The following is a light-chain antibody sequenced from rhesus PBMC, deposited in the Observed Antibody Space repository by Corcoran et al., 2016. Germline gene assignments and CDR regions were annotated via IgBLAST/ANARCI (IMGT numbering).Light chain of an antibody. V-gene: IGKV3-24*04. Sequence: EIVMTQSPATLSLSPGERATLSCRASQSVGSSVAWYQQKPGQAPRLLLSGASSGATGIPDRLSGSGSGRDFTLTISSLEPEDVAVYYCLQLSNWPRTFGPGTKLDIK. CDR1: QSVGSS. CDR3: LQLSNWPRT. CDR2: GAS. J-gene: IGKJ3*01.